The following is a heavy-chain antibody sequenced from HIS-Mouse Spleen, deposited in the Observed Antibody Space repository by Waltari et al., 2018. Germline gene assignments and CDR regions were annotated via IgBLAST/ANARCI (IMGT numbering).Heavy chain of an antibody. J-gene: IGHJ4*02. CDR3: AREGDSGSYFDY. V-gene: IGHV3-7*01. CDR1: GFTFSSYG. Sequence: EVQLVESGGGLVQPGGSLRLACAASGFTFSSYGMSWVRQAPGKGLEWVANIKQDGSEKYYVDSVKGRFTISRDNAKNSLYLQMNSLRAEDTAVYYCAREGDSGSYFDYWGQGTLVTVSS. D-gene: IGHD1-26*01. CDR2: IKQDGSEK.